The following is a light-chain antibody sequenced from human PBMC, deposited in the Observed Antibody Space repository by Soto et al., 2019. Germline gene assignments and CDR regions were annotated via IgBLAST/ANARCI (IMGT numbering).Light chain of an antibody. CDR3: CSYAGNYVYV. V-gene: IGLV2-11*01. Sequence: QSVLTQPRSVSGSPGQSVAISCTGTSSDVGGYNYVSWYQQHLGKAPKLMIYGVNKRPSGVPDRFSGSKSGNTASLTISGLQAEDEADYYCCSYAGNYVYVFGGGTKATVL. CDR2: GVN. CDR1: SSDVGGYNY. J-gene: IGLJ1*01.